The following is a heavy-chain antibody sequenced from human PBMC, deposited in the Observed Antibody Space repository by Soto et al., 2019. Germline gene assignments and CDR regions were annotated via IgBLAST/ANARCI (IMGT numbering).Heavy chain of an antibody. J-gene: IGHJ3*02. CDR2: IYYSGST. CDR1: GGSISSYY. CDR3: ARQWGTDAFDI. Sequence: QVQLQESGPGLVKPSETLSLTCTVSGGSISSYYWSWIRQPPGKGLEWIGYIYYSGSTNYNPSLKSRVTISVDTSKNQFSLKLSSVTAADTAVYYCARQWGTDAFDIWGQWTIVTVSS. D-gene: IGHD1-1*01. V-gene: IGHV4-59*08.